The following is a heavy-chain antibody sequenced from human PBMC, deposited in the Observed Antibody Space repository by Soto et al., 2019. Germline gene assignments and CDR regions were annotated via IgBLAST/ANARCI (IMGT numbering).Heavy chain of an antibody. J-gene: IGHJ6*02. Sequence: EVQLVESGGGLVEPGGSLRLSCAPSGLTFTTYSMNWVRQAPGKGLEWVSSISSGSDYIYYAESVKGRFTISRDNAKNSLYLQMNSLRADDTAVYYCARNRNPSSKSHGMDVWGQGTTVTVS. CDR1: GLTFTTYS. V-gene: IGHV3-21*01. CDR3: ARNRNPSSKSHGMDV. CDR2: ISSGSDYI. D-gene: IGHD6-6*01.